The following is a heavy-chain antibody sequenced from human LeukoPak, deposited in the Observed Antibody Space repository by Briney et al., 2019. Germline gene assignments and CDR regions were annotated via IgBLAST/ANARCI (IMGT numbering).Heavy chain of an antibody. D-gene: IGHD3-3*01. CDR1: GGSISRGSYY. CDR3: ARELKIFGVVTNDY. V-gene: IGHV4-61*02. CDR2: IYTSGST. Sequence: PSQTLSLTCTVSGGSISRGSYYWSWIRQPAGKGLEWIGRIYTSGSTNYNPSLKSRVTISVDTSKNQFSLKLSSVTAADTAVYYCARELKIFGVVTNDYWGQGTLVTVSS. J-gene: IGHJ4*02.